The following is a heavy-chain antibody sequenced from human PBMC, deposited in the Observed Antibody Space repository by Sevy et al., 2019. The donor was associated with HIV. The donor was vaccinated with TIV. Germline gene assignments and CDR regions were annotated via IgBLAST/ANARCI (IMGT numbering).Heavy chain of an antibody. CDR3: VRADPDQHFDS. CDR1: GDTFTNNY. V-gene: IGHV1-46*01. Sequence: ASVKVSCKASGDTFTNNYIHWVRQAPGQGLEWMAMVDPSAGNTTYAQTFQGRVTMTRDTSTSILYMDLSSLRSEDTAVYYCVRADPDQHFDSWGQGTLVTVSS. J-gene: IGHJ4*02. CDR2: VDPSAGNT.